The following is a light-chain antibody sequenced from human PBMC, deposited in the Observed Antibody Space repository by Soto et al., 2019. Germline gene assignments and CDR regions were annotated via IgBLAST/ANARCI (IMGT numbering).Light chain of an antibody. CDR1: QSISSW. J-gene: IGKJ1*01. V-gene: IGKV1-5*03. CDR3: QQYDKYAWT. Sequence: DIQITQSPSTLSASVGDRVTITCRASQSISSWLAWYQQKPGKAPKILIYKASTLESGGPSRFSDSGSGTEFNLTISSLQPDDFATYYCQQYDKYAWTFGQGTKVEI. CDR2: KAS.